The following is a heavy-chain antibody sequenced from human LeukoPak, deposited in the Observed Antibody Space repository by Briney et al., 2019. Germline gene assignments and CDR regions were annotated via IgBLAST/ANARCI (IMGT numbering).Heavy chain of an antibody. CDR2: INTDGSST. CDR1: GFSFSSYW. V-gene: IGHV3-74*01. Sequence: GGSLRLSCAASGFSFSSYWMHWVRQTPGKGLVWVSRINTDGSSTTYADSVKGRFTISRDNAKNTLYLQMDSLRADDTAVYYCASGYSGTYYYYMDVWGKGTTVTVSS. J-gene: IGHJ6*03. CDR3: ASGYSGTYYYYMDV. D-gene: IGHD1-26*01.